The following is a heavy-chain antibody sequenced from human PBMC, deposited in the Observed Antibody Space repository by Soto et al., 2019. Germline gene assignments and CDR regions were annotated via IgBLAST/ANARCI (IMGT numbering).Heavy chain of an antibody. J-gene: IGHJ5*02. D-gene: IGHD2-2*01. Sequence: PGESLKISCTASGYAFTSYWIAWVRQMPGKGREGMGIIYPGDSDTRYSPSFQGQVTISVDKSITTAYLQWSSLKASDTAMYYCARGYCTTTICDPWFDPWGQGTLVTVSS. CDR2: IYPGDSDT. V-gene: IGHV5-51*01. CDR3: ARGYCTTTICDPWFDP. CDR1: GYAFTSYW.